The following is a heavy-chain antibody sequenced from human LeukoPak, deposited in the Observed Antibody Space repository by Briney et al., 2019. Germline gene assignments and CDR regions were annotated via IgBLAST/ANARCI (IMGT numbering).Heavy chain of an antibody. V-gene: IGHV4-39*07. CDR1: GGSISSGSYY. J-gene: IGHJ5*02. CDR3: ARGGLYSSNWFDP. CDR2: IYYSGST. Sequence: PSETLSLTCTVSGGSISSGSYYWGWIRQPPGKGLEWIGSIYYSGSTYYNPSLKSRVTISVDTSKNQFSLKLSSVTAADTAVYYCARGGLYSSNWFDPWGQGTLVTVSS. D-gene: IGHD6-13*01.